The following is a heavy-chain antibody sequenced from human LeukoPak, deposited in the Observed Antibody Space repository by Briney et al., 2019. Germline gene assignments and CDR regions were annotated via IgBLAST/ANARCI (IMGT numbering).Heavy chain of an antibody. CDR1: GGSISSGGYY. J-gene: IGHJ4*02. Sequence: SETLSLTCTVSGGSISSGGYYWSWIRQPPGKGLEWIGYIYHSGSTYYNPSLKSRVTISVDTSKNQFSLKLSSVTAADTAVYYCARHGEGGSYLLDYWGQGTLVTVSS. V-gene: IGHV4-30-2*03. CDR2: IYHSGST. CDR3: ARHGEGGSYLLDY. D-gene: IGHD1-26*01.